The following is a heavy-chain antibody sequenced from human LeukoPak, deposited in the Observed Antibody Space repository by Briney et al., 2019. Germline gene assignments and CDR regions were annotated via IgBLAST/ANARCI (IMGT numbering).Heavy chain of an antibody. Sequence: GGSLRLSCAASGFTVSSKYMTWVRQAPGKGLEWVSVIYSGGSTYYADSVKGRFTISRDNSKNTLYLQMNSLRAEDTAVYYCASTAIAVAGTFGMDVWGQGTTVTVSS. CDR2: IYSGGST. J-gene: IGHJ6*02. V-gene: IGHV3-53*01. D-gene: IGHD6-19*01. CDR3: ASTAIAVAGTFGMDV. CDR1: GFTVSSKY.